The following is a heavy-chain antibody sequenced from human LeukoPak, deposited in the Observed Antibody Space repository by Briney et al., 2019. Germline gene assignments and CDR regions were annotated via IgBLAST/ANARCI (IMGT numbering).Heavy chain of an antibody. CDR3: ARQALDCSSTSCKNWFDP. CDR1: GGSISSSSYY. J-gene: IGHJ5*02. V-gene: IGHV4-39*01. D-gene: IGHD2-2*01. Sequence: SETLSLTCTVSGGSISSSSYYWGWIRQPPGKGLEWIGSIYYSGSTYYNPSPKSRVTIFVDTSKNQFSLKLSSVTAADTAVYYCARQALDCSSTSCKNWFDPWGQGTLVTVSS. CDR2: IYYSGST.